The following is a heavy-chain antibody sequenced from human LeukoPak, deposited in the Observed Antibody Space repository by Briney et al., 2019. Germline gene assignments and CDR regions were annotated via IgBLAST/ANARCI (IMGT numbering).Heavy chain of an antibody. CDR2: INHSGST. Sequence: KPSETLSLTCAVYGGSLSGYYWSWIRQPPGKGLEWIGEINHSGSTNYNPSLKSRVTISVDTSKNQFSLKLSSVTAADTAVYYCARGWGTTIDYWGQGTLVTVSS. CDR1: GGSLSGYY. CDR3: ARGWGTTIDY. V-gene: IGHV4-34*01. J-gene: IGHJ4*02. D-gene: IGHD1/OR15-1a*01.